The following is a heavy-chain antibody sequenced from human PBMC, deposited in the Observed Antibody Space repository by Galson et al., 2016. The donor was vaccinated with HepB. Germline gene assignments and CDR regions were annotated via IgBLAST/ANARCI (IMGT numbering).Heavy chain of an antibody. CDR2: IYHSGSA. J-gene: IGHJ5*02. D-gene: IGHD6-25*01. Sequence: TLSLTCAVSGAFISSGGYSWNWIRQPPGKGLEWVGYIYHSGSAFYNPSLNSRVTISVDRSKNQFSLRLTSVTAADTAVYYCARGKSALDPWGQGTLDTVSS. V-gene: IGHV4-30-2*01. CDR3: ARGKSALDP. CDR1: GAFISSGGYS.